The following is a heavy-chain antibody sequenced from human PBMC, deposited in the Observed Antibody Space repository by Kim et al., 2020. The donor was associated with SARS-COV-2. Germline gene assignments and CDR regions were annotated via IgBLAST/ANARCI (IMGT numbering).Heavy chain of an antibody. V-gene: IGHV1-18*04. CDR1: GYTFTTYG. CDR2: INAYSANT. J-gene: IGHJ4*02. D-gene: IGHD6-19*01. Sequence: ASVKVSCKASGYTFTTYGVSWVRQAAGQGLAWMGWINAYSANTRYAQKFQGRVTMSTETSATTAYMELRSLTSEDTAVYYWARAPLAVAGSPFWYWGQGTLLPVPS. CDR3: ARAPLAVAGSPFWY.